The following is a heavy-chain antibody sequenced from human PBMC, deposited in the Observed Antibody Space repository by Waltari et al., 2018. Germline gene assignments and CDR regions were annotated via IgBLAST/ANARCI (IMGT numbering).Heavy chain of an antibody. V-gene: IGHV1-69*01. J-gene: IGHJ6*02. Sequence: QVRLVQSGAEVKKPGSSVKVSCKAFGGSFSSYSINWVRRAPGQGLEWMGGIIPVFGTANYAQKFQDRLAITADESTSTAYMELSSLRSEDTAAYYCTTSSYCGTTTCYQYYGMDVWGQGTTVTVSS. CDR1: GGSFSSYS. CDR2: IIPVFGTA. D-gene: IGHD2-2*01. CDR3: TTSSYCGTTTCYQYYGMDV.